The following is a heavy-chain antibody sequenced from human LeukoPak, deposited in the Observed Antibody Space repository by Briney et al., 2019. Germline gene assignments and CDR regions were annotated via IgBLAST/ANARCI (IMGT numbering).Heavy chain of an antibody. Sequence: SETLSLNCIVSGGSINGYYWSWIRRPPGKGLEYIAYISYSGATNYNPSLESRLTTSLDMSKNQFSLKLTSVTAADTAVYYCARFGSAVAGTYNYYYMAVWGKGTTVTVSS. CDR2: ISYSGAT. D-gene: IGHD6-19*01. CDR3: ARFGSAVAGTYNYYYMAV. J-gene: IGHJ6*03. CDR1: GGSINGYY. V-gene: IGHV4-59*01.